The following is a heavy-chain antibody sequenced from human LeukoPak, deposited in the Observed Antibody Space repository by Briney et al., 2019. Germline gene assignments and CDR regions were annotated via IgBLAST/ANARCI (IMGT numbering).Heavy chain of an antibody. CDR1: GGTFSSYA. J-gene: IGHJ4*02. Sequence: GASVKVSCKASGGTFSSYAISWVRQAPGQGLEWMGGIIPIFGTANYAQKFQGRVTVTADESTSTAYMELSSLRSEDTAVYYCARGFYGPFDYWGQGTLVTVSS. V-gene: IGHV1-69*01. D-gene: IGHD2/OR15-2a*01. CDR3: ARGFYGPFDY. CDR2: IIPIFGTA.